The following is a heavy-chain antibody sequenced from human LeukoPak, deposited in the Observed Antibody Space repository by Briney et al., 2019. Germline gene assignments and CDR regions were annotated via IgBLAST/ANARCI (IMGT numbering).Heavy chain of an antibody. CDR3: ARVSERLGLGVDY. D-gene: IGHD3-16*01. Sequence: ASQTLSLTCAVSGDSISSGGYSWRWLRQPPGKGLEWIGYIYDSGSTYNHPARKRRITKTVDRSNNQFSLKLSSVTAADTAVYYCARVSERLGLGVDYWGQGTLVTVSS. V-gene: IGHV4-30-2*01. CDR1: GDSISSGGYS. J-gene: IGHJ4*02. CDR2: IYDSGST.